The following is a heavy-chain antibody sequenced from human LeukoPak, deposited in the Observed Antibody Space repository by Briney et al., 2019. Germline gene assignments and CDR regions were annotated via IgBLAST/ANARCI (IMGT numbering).Heavy chain of an antibody. CDR3: ARDHSGYDYQIGY. Sequence: SETLSLTCAVSGGSISSGDYYWSWIRQPPGKGLEWIGYIYYSGSTYYNPSLKSRVTISVDTSKNQFSLKLSSVTAADTAVYYCARDHSGYDYQIGYWGQGTLVTVSS. D-gene: IGHD5-12*01. CDR2: IYYSGST. J-gene: IGHJ4*02. CDR1: GGSISSGDYY. V-gene: IGHV4-30-4*01.